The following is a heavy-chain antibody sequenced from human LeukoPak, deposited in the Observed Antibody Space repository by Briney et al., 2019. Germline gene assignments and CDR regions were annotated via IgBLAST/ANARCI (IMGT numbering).Heavy chain of an antibody. CDR1: GFTFRSHG. V-gene: IGHV3-30*02. Sequence: GGSLRLSCAASGFTFRSHGMHWVRQAPGKGLEWVAFIRYDGSDKYYADSVKGRFTISRDNSKNTLFLQMNSLRAEDTAVYYCANLVGPTNIPDSLGQGTLVTVSS. CDR2: IRYDGSDK. CDR3: ANLVGPTNIPDS. D-gene: IGHD1-1*01. J-gene: IGHJ4*02.